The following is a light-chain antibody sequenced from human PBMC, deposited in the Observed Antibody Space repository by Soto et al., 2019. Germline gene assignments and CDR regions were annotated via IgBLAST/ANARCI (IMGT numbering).Light chain of an antibody. Sequence: QSVLTQPPSVSAAPGQKVTISCSGSSSNIGNNYVSWYQQLPGTAPKLLIYDNNKRPSGIPDRFSGSKSGTSATLGITGLPTWDEADYYCGTWDSRRSAGVFVGGTKLTVL. CDR2: DNN. V-gene: IGLV1-51*01. J-gene: IGLJ2*01. CDR1: SSNIGNNY. CDR3: GTWDSRRSAGV.